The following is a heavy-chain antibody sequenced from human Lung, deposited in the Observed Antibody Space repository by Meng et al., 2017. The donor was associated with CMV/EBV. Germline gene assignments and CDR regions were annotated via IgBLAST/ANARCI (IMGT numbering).Heavy chain of an antibody. D-gene: IGHD1-26*01. V-gene: IGHV3-53*01. CDR1: FTFHRNY. CDR2: IYSAGST. J-gene: IGHJ4*02. CDR3: AGGGPPVGIVGATPPFDY. Sequence: FTFHRNYMRWARQAPGKGLEWLSVIYSAGSTYYADSVEDRFTVSRNNSKNTLYLQMNSLRAEDSAVYYCAGGGPPVGIVGATPPFDYWGQGTLVTVSS.